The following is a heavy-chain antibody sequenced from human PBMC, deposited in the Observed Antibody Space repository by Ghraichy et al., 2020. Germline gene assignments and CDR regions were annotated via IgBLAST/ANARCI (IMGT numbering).Heavy chain of an antibody. CDR3: ARSGGSYS. J-gene: IGHJ5*02. CDR1: GITFGTYW. V-gene: IGHV3-74*01. D-gene: IGHD2-15*01. CDR2: TNNDGSRI. Sequence: ESLNISCEASGITFGTYWMHWVRQVPGKGLVWVSRTNNDGSRINYAESVRGRFTISRDDAKNTLFLEMNSLRVEDTGVYYCARSGGSYSWGQGTLVTVSS.